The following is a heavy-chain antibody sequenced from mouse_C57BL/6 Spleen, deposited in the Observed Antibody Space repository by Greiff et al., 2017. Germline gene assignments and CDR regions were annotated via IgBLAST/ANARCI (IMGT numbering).Heavy chain of an antibody. CDR1: GYTFTSYW. D-gene: IGHD2-2*01. CDR3: TEGVTAMVTTWFAY. CDR2: IYPGNSDT. V-gene: IGHV1-5*01. Sequence: VQLKQSGTVLARPGASVTMSCKTSGYTFTSYWMHWVKQRPGQGLEWIGAIYPGNSDTSYNQKFKGKAKLTADTSASTAYMESSSLTNEDSAVYYCTEGVTAMVTTWFAYWGQGTLVTVSA. J-gene: IGHJ3*01.